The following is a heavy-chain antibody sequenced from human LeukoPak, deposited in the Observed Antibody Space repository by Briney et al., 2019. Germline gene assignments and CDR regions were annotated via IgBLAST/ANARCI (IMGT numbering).Heavy chain of an antibody. CDR3: AKEMIVGVAGNPDY. J-gene: IGHJ4*02. Sequence: GRSLRLSCAASGFTFGTYGMHWVRQAPGKGLEWVAVISYDGSNKYYPDSVKGRFIISRDNSKNTLYLQMNSLRTEDTAVYYCAKEMIVGVAGNPDYWGQGTLVTVSS. CDR2: ISYDGSNK. V-gene: IGHV3-30*18. CDR1: GFTFGTYG. D-gene: IGHD6-19*01.